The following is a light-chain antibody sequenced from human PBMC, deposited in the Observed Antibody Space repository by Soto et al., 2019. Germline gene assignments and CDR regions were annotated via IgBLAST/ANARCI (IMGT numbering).Light chain of an antibody. CDR3: SSYTTSSTYV. Sequence: QSALTQPASVSGSPGQSITISCTGTSTDIGYYNYVSWYQQHPGKAPKLMIYDVSNRPSGVSYRFSGSKSGNTASLTISGLQAEDEADYYCSSYTTSSTYVFVTGTKVTVL. V-gene: IGLV2-14*01. J-gene: IGLJ1*01. CDR2: DVS. CDR1: STDIGYYNY.